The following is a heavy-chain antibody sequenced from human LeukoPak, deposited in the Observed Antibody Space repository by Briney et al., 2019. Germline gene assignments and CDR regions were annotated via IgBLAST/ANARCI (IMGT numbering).Heavy chain of an antibody. J-gene: IGHJ4*02. D-gene: IGHD3-9*01. CDR3: ARAPLRYFDWLGFDY. Sequence: SETLSLTCTVSGGPISSSSYYWGWIRQPPGKGLEWIGSIYYSGSTYYNPSLKSRVTISVDTSKNQFSLKLSSVTAADTAVYYCARAPLRYFDWLGFDYWGQGTLVTVSS. CDR2: IYYSGST. V-gene: IGHV4-39*07. CDR1: GGPISSSSYY.